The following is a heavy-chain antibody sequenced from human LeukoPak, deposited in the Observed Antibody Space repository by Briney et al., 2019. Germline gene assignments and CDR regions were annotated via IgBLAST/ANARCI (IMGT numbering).Heavy chain of an antibody. V-gene: IGHV4-59*01. D-gene: IGHD4-17*01. J-gene: IGHJ4*02. CDR3: ARGTSHGDGGY. CDR1: GGSISSYY. Sequence: PSETLSLTCTVSGGSISSYYWSWIRRPPGKGLEWIGYIYYSGSTNYNPSLKSRVTISVDTSKNQFSLKLSSVTAADTAVYYCARGTSHGDGGYWGQGTLVTVSS. CDR2: IYYSGST.